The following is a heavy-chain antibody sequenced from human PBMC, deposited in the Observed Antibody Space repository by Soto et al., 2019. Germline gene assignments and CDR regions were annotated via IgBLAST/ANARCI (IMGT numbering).Heavy chain of an antibody. CDR2: ISYSGTT. D-gene: IGHD1-7*01. Sequence: PSETLSLTCNVSGDSITTSGHLWGWIRQPPGKGLEWIGTISYSGTTFYNPSLKTRITISVDSSKNQFSLNLSFVTAADTAVYYCATMGTPATGLYYFDYWGQGTLVTSPQ. J-gene: IGHJ4*02. V-gene: IGHV4-39*01. CDR3: ATMGTPATGLYYFDY. CDR1: GDSITTSGHL.